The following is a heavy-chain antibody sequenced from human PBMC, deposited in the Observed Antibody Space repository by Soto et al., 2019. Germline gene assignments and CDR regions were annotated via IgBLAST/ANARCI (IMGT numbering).Heavy chain of an antibody. CDR1: GYTFTSYD. J-gene: IGHJ4*02. CDR3: ARADYYDRSGYLLPCGY. V-gene: IGHV1-8*01. Sequence: QVQLVQSGAEVKKPGASVKVSCKASGYTFTSYDINWVRQATGQGLEWMGWMNPNSGNTGYAQKFQGRVTMTGNTSISTAYMELSRLRSEDTAVYYCARADYYDRSGYLLPCGYWGQGTLVSVSS. D-gene: IGHD3-22*01. CDR2: MNPNSGNT.